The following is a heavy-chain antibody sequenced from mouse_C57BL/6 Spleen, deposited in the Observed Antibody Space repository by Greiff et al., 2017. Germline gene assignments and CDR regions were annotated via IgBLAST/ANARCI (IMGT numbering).Heavy chain of an antibody. D-gene: IGHD2-2*01. J-gene: IGHJ4*01. Sequence: EVKLMESGPGLVKPSQSLSLTCSVTGYSITSGYYWYWIRQFPGNKLEWMGYISYDGSNNYNPSLKNRISITRDTSKNQFFLTLNSVTTEDTATYYCARVRDGYVYAMDYWGQGTSVTVSS. CDR3: ARVRDGYVYAMDY. V-gene: IGHV3-6*01. CDR2: ISYDGSN. CDR1: GYSITSGYY.